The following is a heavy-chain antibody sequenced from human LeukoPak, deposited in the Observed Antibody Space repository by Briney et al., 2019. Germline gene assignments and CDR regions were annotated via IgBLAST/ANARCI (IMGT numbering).Heavy chain of an antibody. Sequence: ASVKVSCKASGYTFTDYYMHWVRQAPGQGLEWMGWINPNSGGTNSAQKFQGRVTMTRDTSISTAYMELSRLRSDDTAVYYCARGGYYDSSGYYYPFDYWGQRTLVTVSS. J-gene: IGHJ4*02. CDR3: ARGGYYDSSGYYYPFDY. D-gene: IGHD3-22*01. CDR2: INPNSGGT. V-gene: IGHV1-2*02. CDR1: GYTFTDYY.